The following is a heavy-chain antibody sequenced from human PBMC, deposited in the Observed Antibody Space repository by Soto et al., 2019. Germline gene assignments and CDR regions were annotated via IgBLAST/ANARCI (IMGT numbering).Heavy chain of an antibody. Sequence: SQTLSLTCAISVDSVSSNSVAWNWIRQSPSRGREWRGRTYYRSKWYNDYAVSVNSRITINPDTSKNQFSLQMNSVTPEDTAVYYCAKDFLQDWGQDYYYGMDVWGQGTTVTVSS. CDR1: VDSVSSNSVA. D-gene: IGHD7-27*01. CDR3: AKDFLQDWGQDYYYGMDV. V-gene: IGHV6-1*01. J-gene: IGHJ6*02. CDR2: TYYRSKWYN.